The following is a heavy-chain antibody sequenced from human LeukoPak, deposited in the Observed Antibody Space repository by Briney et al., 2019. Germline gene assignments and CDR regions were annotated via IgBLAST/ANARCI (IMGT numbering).Heavy chain of an antibody. V-gene: IGHV1-69*13. CDR2: IIPIFGTA. CDR3: ARGLGTVTTTLNYYYGMDV. Sequence: GASVKVSCKASGGTFSSYAISWVRQAPGQGLEWMGGIIPIFGTANYAQKFQGRVTITADESTSTAYTELSSLRSEDTAVYYCARGLGTVTTTLNYYYGMDVWAKGPRSPSP. CDR1: GGTFSSYA. D-gene: IGHD4-11*01. J-gene: IGHJ6*02.